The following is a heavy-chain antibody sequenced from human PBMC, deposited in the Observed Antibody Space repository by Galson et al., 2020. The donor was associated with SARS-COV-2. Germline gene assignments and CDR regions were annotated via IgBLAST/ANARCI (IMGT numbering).Heavy chain of an antibody. CDR3: ARQGVNMIVLVTFPGWDFDL. CDR1: GYSVSTTNY. V-gene: IGHV4-38-2*02. CDR2: VYPSGTT. D-gene: IGHD3-22*01. J-gene: IGHJ2*01. Sequence: SETLSLTCTVSGYSVSTTNYWGWVRQPTGRGLEWIGSVYPSGTTYYNPSLKSRVTISVDTSKNQFSLRLDSVTAADTALYYCARQGVNMIVLVTFPGWDFDLWGRGTLVTVSS.